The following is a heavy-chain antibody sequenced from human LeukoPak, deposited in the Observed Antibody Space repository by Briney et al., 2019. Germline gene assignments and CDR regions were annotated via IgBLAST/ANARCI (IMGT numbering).Heavy chain of an antibody. CDR2: INHSGST. J-gene: IGHJ6*02. V-gene: IGHV4-34*01. CDR3: ARHYDFWRAYRYYYYGMDV. CDR1: GGSFSGYY. Sequence: PSETLSLTCAVYGGSFSGYYWSWIRQPPGKGREWIGEINHSGSTNYNPSLKSRVTISVDTSKNQFSLKLRSVTAADTAVYYCARHYDFWRAYRYYYYGMDVWGQGTTVTVSS. D-gene: IGHD3-3*01.